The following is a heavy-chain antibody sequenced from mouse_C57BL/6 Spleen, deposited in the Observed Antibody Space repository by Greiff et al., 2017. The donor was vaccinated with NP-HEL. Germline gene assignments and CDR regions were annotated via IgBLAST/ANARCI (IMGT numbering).Heavy chain of an antibody. D-gene: IGHD2-4*01. CDR3: ARELYYDYDVGYFDV. Sequence: VQLQQSGAELVRPGTSVKVSCKASGYAFTNYLIEWVKQRPGQGLEWIGVINPGSGGTNYNEKFKGKATLTADKSSSTAYMQLSSLTSEDSAVYFCARELYYDYDVGYFDVWGTGTTVTVSS. V-gene: IGHV1-54*01. CDR1: GYAFTNYL. J-gene: IGHJ1*03. CDR2: INPGSGGT.